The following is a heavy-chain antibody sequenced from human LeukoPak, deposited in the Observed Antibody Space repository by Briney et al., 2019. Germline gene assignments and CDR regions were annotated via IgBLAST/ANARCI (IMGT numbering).Heavy chain of an antibody. CDR3: ARGDSNGYYYFDY. V-gene: IGHV4-4*02. J-gene: IGHJ4*02. D-gene: IGHD3-22*01. CDR2: IYHSGST. CDR1: GGSISNSNW. Sequence: SGTLSLTCAVSGGSISNSNWWSWVRQPPGKGLVWIGQIYHSGSTNYNPSLKSRVTISIDKSKNQFSLKLSSVTAADTAVYYCARGDSNGYYYFDYWGQGILVTVSS.